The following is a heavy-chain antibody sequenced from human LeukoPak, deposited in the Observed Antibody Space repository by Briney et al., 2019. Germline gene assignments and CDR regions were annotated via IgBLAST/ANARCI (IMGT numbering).Heavy chain of an antibody. J-gene: IGHJ5*02. Sequence: ASGKVSCKASGGTFSSYAISWVRQSPGQGREWRGRIIPILSIANYAQKCQGRVTITADNSTSTAYMELSSLRSEDTAVYYCARDGSKRSWFDPWGQGTLVTVSS. D-gene: IGHD4-11*01. V-gene: IGHV1-69*04. CDR1: GGTFSSYA. CDR2: IIPILSIA. CDR3: ARDGSKRSWFDP.